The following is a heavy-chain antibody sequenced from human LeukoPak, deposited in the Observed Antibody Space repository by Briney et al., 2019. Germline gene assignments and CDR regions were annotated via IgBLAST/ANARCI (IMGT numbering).Heavy chain of an antibody. Sequence: TSETLSLTCTVSGGSISSYYWSCIRQPPGKGLEWIGYIYYSGSTNYNPSLKSRVTISVDTPKNQFSLKLSSVTAADTAVYYCARDSSRAMVYYFDYWGQGTLVTVSS. D-gene: IGHD5-18*01. V-gene: IGHV4-59*01. CDR2: IYYSGST. CDR1: GGSISSYY. CDR3: ARDSSRAMVYYFDY. J-gene: IGHJ4*02.